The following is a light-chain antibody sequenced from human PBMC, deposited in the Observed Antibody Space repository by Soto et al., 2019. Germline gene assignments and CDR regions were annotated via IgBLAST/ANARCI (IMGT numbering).Light chain of an antibody. Sequence: EIVLTQSPGTLSLSPGERATLSCRASQTVTSGSGNLAWYQQKPGQPPRLLIHSASSRASGIPARFRGSGSGTDFTLTISGLDPEDVAVYYCQQYGSSSWAFGQGTKVEIK. J-gene: IGKJ1*01. CDR2: SAS. CDR1: QTVTSGSGN. CDR3: QQYGSSSWA. V-gene: IGKV3-20*01.